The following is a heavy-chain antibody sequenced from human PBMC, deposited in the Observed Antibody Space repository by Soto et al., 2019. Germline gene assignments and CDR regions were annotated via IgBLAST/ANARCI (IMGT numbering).Heavy chain of an antibody. CDR3: ATHYPRDEFWSGYPPSPGYYYYMDV. CDR2: FDPEDGET. Sequence: GASVKVSCKVSGYTLTELSMHWVRQAPGKGLEWMGGFDPEDGETIYAQKFQGRVTMTEDTSTDTAYMELSSLRSEDTAVYYCATHYPRDEFWSGYPPSPGYYYYMDVWGKGTTVTVSS. CDR1: GYTLTELS. J-gene: IGHJ6*03. D-gene: IGHD3-3*01. V-gene: IGHV1-24*01.